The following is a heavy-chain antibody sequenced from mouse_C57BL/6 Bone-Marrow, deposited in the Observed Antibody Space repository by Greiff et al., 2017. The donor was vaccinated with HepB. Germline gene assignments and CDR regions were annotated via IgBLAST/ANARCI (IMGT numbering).Heavy chain of an antibody. D-gene: IGHD1-1*01. CDR3: ARDYGRSLWYFDV. Sequence: EVQLQQSGTVLARPGASVKMSCKTSGYTFTSYWMHWVKQRPGQGLEWIGAIYPGNSDTSYNQKCKGKAKLTAVTSASTAYMELSSLTNEDFAVYYCARDYGRSLWYFDVWGSGTTVTVSA. CDR2: IYPGNSDT. V-gene: IGHV1-5*01. J-gene: IGHJ1*01. CDR1: GYTFTSYW.